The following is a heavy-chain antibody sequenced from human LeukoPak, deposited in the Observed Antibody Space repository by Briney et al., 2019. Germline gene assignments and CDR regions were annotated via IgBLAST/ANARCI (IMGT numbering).Heavy chain of an antibody. J-gene: IGHJ4*02. Sequence: NASQTLSLTCTVSGGSISSGGYSWSWIRQHPGKGLEWIGYIYYSGSTYYNPSLKSRVTISVDTSKNQFSLKLSSVTAADTAVYYCARDGGDSSGSLGYWGQGTLVTVSS. V-gene: IGHV4-31*03. CDR1: GGSISSGGYS. CDR3: ARDGGDSSGSLGY. CDR2: IYYSGST. D-gene: IGHD3-22*01.